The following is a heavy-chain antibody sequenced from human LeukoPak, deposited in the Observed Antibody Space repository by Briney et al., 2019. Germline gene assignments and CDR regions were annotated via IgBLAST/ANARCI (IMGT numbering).Heavy chain of an antibody. V-gene: IGHV3-30*04. D-gene: IGHD5-24*01. J-gene: IGHJ4*02. CDR3: ARDHNRGEMVVYYSDY. CDR2: ISYDGSNK. Sequence: GGSLRLSCAASGFTFSSYAMHWVRQAPGKGLEWVAVISYDGSNKYYADSVKGRFTISRDNSKNTLCLQMNSLRAEDTAVYYCARDHNRGEMVVYYSDYWGQGTLVTVSS. CDR1: GFTFSSYA.